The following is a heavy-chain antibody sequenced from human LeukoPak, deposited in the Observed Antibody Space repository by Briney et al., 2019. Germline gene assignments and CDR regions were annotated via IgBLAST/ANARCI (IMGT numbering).Heavy chain of an antibody. J-gene: IGHJ4*02. V-gene: IGHV7-4-1*02. Sequence: ASVKVSCKASGYTFTSYAMNWVRQVPGQGLEWMGWINTNTGNPTYAQGFTGRFVFSLDTSVSTAYLQISSLKVEDTAVYYCARQKTDYYDSSGFYIFNYWGQGTLVTVSS. CDR3: ARQKTDYYDSSGFYIFNY. CDR2: INTNTGNP. CDR1: GYTFTSYA. D-gene: IGHD3-22*01.